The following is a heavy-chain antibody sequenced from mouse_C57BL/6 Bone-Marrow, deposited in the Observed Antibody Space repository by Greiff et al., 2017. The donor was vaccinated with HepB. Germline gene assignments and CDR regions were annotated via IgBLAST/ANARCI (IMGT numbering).Heavy chain of an antibody. CDR1: GYTFTSHG. Sequence: VQLQQSGAELARPGASVKLSCKASGYTFTSHGISWVKQRTGQRLEWIGEIYPRSGNTYYNEKFKDKATLTADKYSRTADMELRSLKTEDSAVYFCARSSCYYAMHYWGQGTTVTVSS. CDR2: IYPRSGNT. CDR3: ARSSCYYAMHY. J-gene: IGHJ4*01. V-gene: IGHV1-81*01.